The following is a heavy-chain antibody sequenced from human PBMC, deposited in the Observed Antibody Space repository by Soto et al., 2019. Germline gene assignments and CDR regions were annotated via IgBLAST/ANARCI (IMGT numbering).Heavy chain of an antibody. Sequence: ASVKVSCKASGYSFPNHEINWVRQAPGRGLEWMGWMNPDSGNTGYAQKFQGRVTMTGNISIKTAYLQMNSLKTEDTAVYYCTRTLPLISGYDYQNAYWGQGTLVTVSS. D-gene: IGHD5-12*01. J-gene: IGHJ4*02. V-gene: IGHV1-8*01. CDR2: MNPDSGNT. CDR1: GYSFPNHE. CDR3: TRTLPLISGYDYQNAY.